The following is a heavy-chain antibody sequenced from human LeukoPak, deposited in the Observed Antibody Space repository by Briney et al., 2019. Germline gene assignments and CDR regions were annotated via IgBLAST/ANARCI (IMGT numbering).Heavy chain of an antibody. J-gene: IGHJ3*02. CDR1: GFTVSSNF. CDR2: IYSGGST. D-gene: IGHD1-26*01. Sequence: GGSLRLSCAASGFTVSSNFMTWVRQAPGKGLEWVSVIYSGGSTYYAESVKGRFTISRDNSKNTLYLQMNSLGAEDTAVYYCARDREVGDGIDSFDIWGQGTMVTVSS. CDR3: ARDREVGDGIDSFDI. V-gene: IGHV3-66*01.